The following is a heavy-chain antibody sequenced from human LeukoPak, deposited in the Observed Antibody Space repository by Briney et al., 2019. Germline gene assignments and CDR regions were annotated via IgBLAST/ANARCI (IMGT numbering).Heavy chain of an antibody. Sequence: PSETPSLTCAVYGGFFSGYYWSWIRQPPGKGLEWIGEINHSGSTNYNPSLKSRVTISVDTSKNQFSLKLSSVTAADTAVYYCAVGRAVAGTNFDYWGQGTLVTVSS. CDR2: INHSGST. CDR3: AVGRAVAGTNFDY. D-gene: IGHD6-19*01. J-gene: IGHJ4*02. V-gene: IGHV4-34*01. CDR1: GGFFSGYY.